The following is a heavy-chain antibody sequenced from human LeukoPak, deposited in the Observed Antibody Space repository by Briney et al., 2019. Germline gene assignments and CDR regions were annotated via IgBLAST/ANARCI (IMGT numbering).Heavy chain of an antibody. V-gene: IGHV4-61*02. CDR2: IYTSGST. CDR3: ARDLYYGSGSQFDY. J-gene: IGHJ4*02. D-gene: IGHD3-10*01. CDR1: GGSISSGSYY. Sequence: SETLSLTCTVSGGSISSGSYYWSWIRQPAGKGLEWIGRIYTSGSTNYNPSLKSRAAISVDTSKNQFSLKLSSVTAADTAVYYCARDLYYGSGSQFDYWGQGTLVTVSS.